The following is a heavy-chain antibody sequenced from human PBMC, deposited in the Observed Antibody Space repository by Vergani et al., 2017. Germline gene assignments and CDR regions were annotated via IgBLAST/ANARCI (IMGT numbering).Heavy chain of an antibody. D-gene: IGHD1-26*01. CDR2: ISYDGSNK. J-gene: IGHJ4*02. Sequence: QLQLVESGGGVVQPGRSLRLSCAASGFTFSSYAMHWVRQAPGKGREWVAVISYDGSNKYYADSVKGRFTISRDNSKNPLYLQMNSLRAEDTAVYYCARDDSVVVGATAYFDYWGQGTVVTVSS. CDR1: GFTFSSYA. V-gene: IGHV3-30*16. CDR3: ARDDSVVVGATAYFDY.